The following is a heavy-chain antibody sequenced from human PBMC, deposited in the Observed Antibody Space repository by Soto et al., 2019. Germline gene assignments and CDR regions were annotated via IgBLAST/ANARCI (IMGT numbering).Heavy chain of an antibody. CDR1: GFTFSNYW. D-gene: IGHD2-15*01. J-gene: IGHJ6*03. CDR3: ARGDCVGGPCYSLAGSFYYYTDV. CDR2: INSDGSVS. Sequence: EVQLVESGGGLVQPGGSLRLSCAASGFTFSNYWMYWVRQAPGKGLVWVSRINSDGSVSSYADSVKGRLTISRDNVKDTLYLQMNSLRAEDTAVYYCARGDCVGGPCYSLAGSFYYYTDVWGKGTTVTVFS. V-gene: IGHV3-74*01.